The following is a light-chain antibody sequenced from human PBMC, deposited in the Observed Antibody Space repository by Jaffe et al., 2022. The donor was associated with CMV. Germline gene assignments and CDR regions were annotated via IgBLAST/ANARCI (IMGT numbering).Light chain of an antibody. CDR2: GKN. V-gene: IGLV3-19*01. J-gene: IGLJ1*01. CDR1: SLRSYY. CDR3: NSRDSSANQDV. Sequence: SSELTQDPAVSVALGQTVRITCQGDSLRSYYASWYQQKPGQAPVLVIYGKNNRPSGIPDRFSGSSSGNTASLTITGAQAEDEADYYCNSRDSSANQDVFGSATKVTVL.